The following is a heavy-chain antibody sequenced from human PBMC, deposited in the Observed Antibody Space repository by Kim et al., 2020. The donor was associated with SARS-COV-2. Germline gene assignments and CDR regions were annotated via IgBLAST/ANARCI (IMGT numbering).Heavy chain of an antibody. Sequence: YYAYCVKGRFTTTRDHTKNTLYLQMSSLRAEDTAVYYWAKSKYSSSWYFDYWGQGTLVTVSS. CDR3: AKSKYSSSWYFDY. J-gene: IGHJ4*02. D-gene: IGHD6-13*01. V-gene: IGHV3-23*01.